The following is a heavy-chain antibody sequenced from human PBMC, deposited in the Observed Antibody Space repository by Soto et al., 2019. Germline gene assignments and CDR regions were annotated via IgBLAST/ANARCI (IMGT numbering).Heavy chain of an antibody. J-gene: IGHJ4*02. CDR1: GDLFNNHA. V-gene: IGHV1-69*01. D-gene: IGHD6-13*01. CDR3: AASSAIAAAGYFKF. Sequence: QVQLVQSGAEVKEPGSSVQVSCKASGDLFNNHAFNWVRQAPGQGLEWMGRISPLFSTTNHAQKFQGRVTIGADELTIIVYLEVNILESDDTAMYYCAASSAIAAAGYFKFWGQGTMVTVSP. CDR2: ISPLFSTT.